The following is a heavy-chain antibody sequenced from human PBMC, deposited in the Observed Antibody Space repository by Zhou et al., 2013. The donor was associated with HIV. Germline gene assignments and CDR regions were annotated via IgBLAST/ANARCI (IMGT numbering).Heavy chain of an antibody. CDR2: IYYTGST. J-gene: IGHJ6*02. CDR3: ARDLYPASRYGMDV. V-gene: IGHV4-59*11. CDR1: GDSISGHY. Sequence: QVQLQESGPGLVKPSETLSLTCTVSGDSISGHYWSWIRQPPGKGLEWIGYIYYTGSTNYNPSLRSQVTISVDTSMNQFSLKVSSVTAADTAVYYCARDLYPASRYGMDVWGQGTTVTGLL.